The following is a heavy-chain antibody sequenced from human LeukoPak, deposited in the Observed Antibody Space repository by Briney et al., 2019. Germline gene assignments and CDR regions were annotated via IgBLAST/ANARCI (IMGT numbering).Heavy chain of an antibody. CDR3: ARQSSSFTGY. CDR1: GGTFSSYA. Sequence: AASVKVSCKASGGTFSSYAISWVRQAPGQGLEWMGGIIPIFGTANYAQKFQGRVTITADKSTSTAYMELSSLRSEDTAVYYCARQSSSFTGYWGQGTLVTVSS. D-gene: IGHD6-6*01. CDR2: IIPIFGTA. J-gene: IGHJ4*02. V-gene: IGHV1-69*06.